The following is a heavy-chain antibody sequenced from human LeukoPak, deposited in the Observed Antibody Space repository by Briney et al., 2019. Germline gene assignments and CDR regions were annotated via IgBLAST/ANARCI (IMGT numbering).Heavy chain of an antibody. Sequence: PGGSLRLSCAVSGFIFSNSWMNWVRQAPGKGLEGVASIDQDGSETNYVDSVKGRFTISRDNSKDSLSLQMNSLRAGDTAVYYCARGYSYGLYEVRAAGDYWGQGTLVTVSS. D-gene: IGHD5-18*01. CDR1: GFIFSNSW. J-gene: IGHJ4*02. CDR3: ARGYSYGLYEVRAAGDY. V-gene: IGHV3-7*01. CDR2: IDQDGSET.